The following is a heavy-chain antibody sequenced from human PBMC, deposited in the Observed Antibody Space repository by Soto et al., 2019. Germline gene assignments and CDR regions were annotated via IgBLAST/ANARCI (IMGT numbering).Heavy chain of an antibody. CDR3: AKDWDLLRAFDL. CDR1: GSTFSSYA. J-gene: IGHJ3*01. Sequence: PGGSLRLSCAASGSTFSSYAMSWVRQAPGKGLEWVSGISASGGRTYYADSVKGRFTISRDNSRNTMYLQINSLRVEDTAVYKCAKDWDLLRAFDLWGQGTMVT. D-gene: IGHD1-26*01. V-gene: IGHV3-23*01. CDR2: ISASGGRT.